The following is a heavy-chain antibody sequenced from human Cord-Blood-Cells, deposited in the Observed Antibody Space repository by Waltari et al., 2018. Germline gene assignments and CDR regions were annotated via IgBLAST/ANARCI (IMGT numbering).Heavy chain of an antibody. CDR3: ARAGYDILTGYYFFDY. CDR2: INPNSGGT. J-gene: IGHJ4*02. V-gene: IGHV1-2*04. Sequence: QVQLVPSGAEVKKPGASVKVSCKASGYTFTGYYMHWVRQAPGQGLEWMGWINPNSGGTNYAQKFQGWVTMTRDTSISTAYMELSRLRSDDTAVYYCARAGYDILTGYYFFDYWGQGTLVTVSS. CDR1: GYTFTGYY. D-gene: IGHD3-9*01.